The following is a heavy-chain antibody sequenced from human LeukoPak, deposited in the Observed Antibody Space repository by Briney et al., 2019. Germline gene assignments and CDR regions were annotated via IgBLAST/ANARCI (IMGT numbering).Heavy chain of an antibody. CDR3: ARANTVTTAAPDY. V-gene: IGHV3-21*01. CDR2: ISSSSSYI. D-gene: IGHD4-11*01. CDR1: GFTFSSYS. Sequence: GGSLRLSCAASGFTFSSYSMNWVRQAPGKGLEWVSPISSSSSYIYYADSVKGRFTISRNNAKNSLYLQMNSLRAEDTAVYYCARANTVTTAAPDYWGQGTLVTVSS. J-gene: IGHJ4*02.